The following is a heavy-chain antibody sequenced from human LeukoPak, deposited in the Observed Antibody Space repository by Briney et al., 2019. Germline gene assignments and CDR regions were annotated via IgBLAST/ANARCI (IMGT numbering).Heavy chain of an antibody. Sequence: ASVKVSCKASGYTFTSYDINWVRQATGQGLEWMGWMNPNSGNTGYAQKFQGRVTMTRNTSISTAYMELSSLRSEDTAVYYCARGPHRPFLQLWLTWSADSRGDLGDYWGQGTLVTVSS. CDR3: ARGPHRPFLQLWLTWSADSRGDLGDY. J-gene: IGHJ4*02. D-gene: IGHD5-18*01. CDR1: GYTFTSYD. V-gene: IGHV1-8*01. CDR2: MNPNSGNT.